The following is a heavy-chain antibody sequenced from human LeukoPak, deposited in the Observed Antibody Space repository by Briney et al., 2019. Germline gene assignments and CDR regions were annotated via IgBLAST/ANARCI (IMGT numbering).Heavy chain of an antibody. CDR2: IYYSGSA. D-gene: IGHD5-24*01. CDR3: ARGDIELATITYDY. CDR1: GGSISSYY. V-gene: IGHV4-59*01. Sequence: SETLSLTCTVSGGSISSYYWSWIRQPPGKGLECIGYIYYSGSANYNPSLKSRVTISVDTSKNQFSLKLSSVTAADTAVYYCARGDIELATITYDYWGQGTLVTVSS. J-gene: IGHJ4*02.